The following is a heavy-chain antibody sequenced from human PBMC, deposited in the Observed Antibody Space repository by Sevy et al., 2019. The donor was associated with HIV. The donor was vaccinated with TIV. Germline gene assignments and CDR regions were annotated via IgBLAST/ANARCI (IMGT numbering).Heavy chain of an antibody. D-gene: IGHD6-19*01. J-gene: IGHJ4*02. CDR1: GFTVSSNY. V-gene: IGHV3-53*01. Sequence: GGSLRLSCAASGFTVSSNYMSWVRQAPGKGLEWVSVIYSGGSTYYADSVKGRFTISRDNSKNTLYLQMNSLRAEDTAVYYCARDIRVSGWFFLDYLGQGTLVTVSS. CDR3: ARDIRVSGWFFLDY. CDR2: IYSGGST.